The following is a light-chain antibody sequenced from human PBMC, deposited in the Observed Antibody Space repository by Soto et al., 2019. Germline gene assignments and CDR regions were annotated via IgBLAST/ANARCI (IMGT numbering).Light chain of an antibody. CDR1: QSVSTT. CDR3: QQYYDWPIT. V-gene: IGKV3-15*01. CDR2: GAS. J-gene: IGKJ5*01. Sequence: EIVLTQPPGTLSLSPGEGATLSCRASQSVSTTVAWYHQKPGQAPRLLVYGASTRATGIPARFSGSGSGTDFTLTISRLEPEDFAVYYCQQYYDWPITFGQGTRLEI.